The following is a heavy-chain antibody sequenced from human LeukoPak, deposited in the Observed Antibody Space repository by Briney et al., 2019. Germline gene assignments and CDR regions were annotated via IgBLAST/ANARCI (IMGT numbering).Heavy chain of an antibody. V-gene: IGHV4-34*01. CDR3: ARDEPGSSDY. CDR1: GGSFSGYY. J-gene: IGHJ4*02. Sequence: SETLSLTCAVYGGSFSGYYWSWIRQPPGKGLEWIGEINHSGSTNYNPSLKSRVTISVDTSKNQFSLKLSSVTAADTAVYYCARDEPGSSDYWGQGTLVTVSS. CDR2: INHSGST. D-gene: IGHD2-15*01.